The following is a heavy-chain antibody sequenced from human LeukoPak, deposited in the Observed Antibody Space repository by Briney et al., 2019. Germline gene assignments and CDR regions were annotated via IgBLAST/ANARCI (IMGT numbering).Heavy chain of an antibody. D-gene: IGHD4-17*01. CDR2: FSTSGGT. V-gene: IGHV4-61*02. J-gene: IGHJ5*02. CDR3: ARARSGVTTAPGGWFDP. CDR1: GGSINSGSYY. Sequence: SETLSLTCTVSGGSINSGSYYWSWIRQPAGKGLEWIGRFSTSGGTNYNPSLKSRVTISVDTSKNQFSLKVNSVTAADTAVYYCARARSGVTTAPGGWFDPWGQGTLVTVSS.